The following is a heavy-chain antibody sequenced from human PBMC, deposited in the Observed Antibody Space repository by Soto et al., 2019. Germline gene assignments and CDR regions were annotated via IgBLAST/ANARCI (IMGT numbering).Heavy chain of an antibody. CDR2: ISGSGDST. V-gene: IGHV3-23*01. D-gene: IGHD6-19*01. CDR1: GFTITSYA. Sequence: GGSLRLSCAASGFTITSYAMGWVRQAPGKGLEWVSAISGSGDSTYYADSVKGRFTISRDNSKSTLYLQMNSLRAEDAAVYYCTKSRGSYTFDYWGQGTLVTVSS. J-gene: IGHJ4*02. CDR3: TKSRGSYTFDY.